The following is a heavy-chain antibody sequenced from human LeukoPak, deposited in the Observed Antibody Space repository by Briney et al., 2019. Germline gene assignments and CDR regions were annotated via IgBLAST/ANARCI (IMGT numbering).Heavy chain of an antibody. CDR1: GFTFNRFY. Sequence: GGSLRLSCSASGFTFNRFYLHWVRQAPGKGLEFVSHISSNGATTYYADSVKGTFTISRDNSKNTLYLQMNSLRAEDTAVYYCAKGEVVIGWFDPWGQGTLVTVSS. V-gene: IGHV3-64*04. J-gene: IGHJ5*02. CDR3: AKGEVVIGWFDP. D-gene: IGHD3-22*01. CDR2: ISSNGATT.